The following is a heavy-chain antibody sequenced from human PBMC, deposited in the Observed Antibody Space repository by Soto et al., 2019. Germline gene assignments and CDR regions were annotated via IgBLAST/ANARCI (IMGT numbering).Heavy chain of an antibody. J-gene: IGHJ5*02. CDR2: IYYSGST. V-gene: IGHV4-39*01. CDR3: ARGIAAGWFDP. D-gene: IGHD6-13*01. CDR1: GGSISSSSYY. Sequence: QLQLQESGPGLVKPSETLSLTCTVSGGSISSSSYYWGWIRQPPGKGLEWIGSIYYSGSTYYNPSLTSRVTISVDTSKNQFSLKLSSVTAADTAVYYCARGIAAGWFDPWGQGTLVTVSS.